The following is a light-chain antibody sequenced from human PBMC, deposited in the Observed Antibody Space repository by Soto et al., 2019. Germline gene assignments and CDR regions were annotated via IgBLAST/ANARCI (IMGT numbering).Light chain of an antibody. Sequence: DFVMTQAPDSLAVSLGERATINCKSSQSVLYNSNNKNHLGWFQQKPGHPPKLLIYGASFRPSGVPDRFSGSGFGTDFTLTISSLQADDVAVYYCQQYYSIPFTFGQGTKLEI. J-gene: IGKJ2*01. V-gene: IGKV4-1*01. CDR2: GAS. CDR3: QQYYSIPFT. CDR1: QSVLYNSNNKNH.